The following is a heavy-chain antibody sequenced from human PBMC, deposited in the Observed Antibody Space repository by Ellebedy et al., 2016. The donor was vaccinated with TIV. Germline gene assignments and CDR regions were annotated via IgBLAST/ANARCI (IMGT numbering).Heavy chain of an antibody. CDR3: AKRTNRFYDY. CDR2: INPSGGTK. V-gene: IGHV1-46*01. D-gene: IGHD2/OR15-2a*01. CDR1: GYTFTSYG. J-gene: IGHJ4*02. Sequence: ASVKVSCKASGYTFTSYGISWVRQAPGQGLEWMGVINPSGGTKSYAQKFQGRVIMTRDTSASTAYMELGSLTSEDTAVYYCAKRTNRFYDYWGQGTLVTVSS.